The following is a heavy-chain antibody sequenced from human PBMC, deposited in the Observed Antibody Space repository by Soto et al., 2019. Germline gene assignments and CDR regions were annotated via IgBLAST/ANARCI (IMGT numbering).Heavy chain of an antibody. Sequence: SETLSLTCTVSGGCISSGAYSWGWIRQPQGKGLKWIGTFYYSGITYYNPSLKSRVTISVDTSKNHFSLKLTSVTAADTAVYYCARQDDFWSGSNWFDPWGQGTLLTVSS. D-gene: IGHD3-3*01. CDR3: ARQDDFWSGSNWFDP. CDR2: FYYSGIT. J-gene: IGHJ5*02. CDR1: GGCISSGAYS. V-gene: IGHV4-39*01.